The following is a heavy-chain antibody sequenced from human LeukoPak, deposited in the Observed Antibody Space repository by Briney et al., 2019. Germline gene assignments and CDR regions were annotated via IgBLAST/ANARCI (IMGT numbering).Heavy chain of an antibody. D-gene: IGHD6-19*01. Sequence: SEILSLTCAVYGGSFSGYYWSWIRQPPGKGLEWIGEINHSGSTNYNSSLKSRVTISVDTSKNQFSLKLSSVTAADTAVYYCARAAGYSSGWYPFDPWGQGTLVTVSS. CDR2: INHSGST. CDR3: ARAAGYSSGWYPFDP. J-gene: IGHJ5*02. V-gene: IGHV4-34*01. CDR1: GGSFSGYY.